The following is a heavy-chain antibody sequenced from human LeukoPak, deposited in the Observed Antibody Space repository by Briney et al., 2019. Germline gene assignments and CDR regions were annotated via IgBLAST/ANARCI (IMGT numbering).Heavy chain of an antibody. Sequence: PSETLSLTCTVSGGSISSSSYYWGWIRQPPGKGLEWIGSIYYSGSTYYNPSLKSRVTISVDTSKNQFSLKLSSVTAADTAVYYCAGTGGFGSSFYFDYWGQGTLVTVSS. CDR3: AGTGGFGSSFYFDY. CDR1: GGSISSSSYY. D-gene: IGHD6-6*01. V-gene: IGHV4-39*01. J-gene: IGHJ4*02. CDR2: IYYSGST.